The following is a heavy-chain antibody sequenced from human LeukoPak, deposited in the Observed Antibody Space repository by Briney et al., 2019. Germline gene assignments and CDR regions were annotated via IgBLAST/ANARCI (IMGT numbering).Heavy chain of an antibody. J-gene: IGHJ4*02. CDR1: GFTFSNSD. Sequence: GGSLRLSCAGSGFTFSNSDMSWVRQAPGKGLEWVATINTSGGTTYYADSVKGQFIISRDNSRNTLYLQMNSLRAEDTAVYYCAKVRYTYGPFYDFWGQGTLVTVSS. D-gene: IGHD5-18*01. CDR3: AKVRYTYGPFYDF. V-gene: IGHV3-23*01. CDR2: INTSGGTT.